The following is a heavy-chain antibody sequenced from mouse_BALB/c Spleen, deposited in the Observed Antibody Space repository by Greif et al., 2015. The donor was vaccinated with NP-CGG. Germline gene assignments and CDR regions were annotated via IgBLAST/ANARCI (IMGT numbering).Heavy chain of an antibody. CDR1: GYSFTGYY. CDR3: ARELTTATARYAMDY. CDR2: INPYNGAT. V-gene: IGHV1-31*01. Sequence: VQLQQSGPELVKPGASVKISCMASGYSFTGYYMHWVKQSHVKSLEWIGRINPYNGATSYNQNFKDKASLTVDKSSSTAYMELHSLTSEDSAVYYCARELTTATARYAMDYWGQGTSVTVSS. D-gene: IGHD1-2*01. J-gene: IGHJ4*01.